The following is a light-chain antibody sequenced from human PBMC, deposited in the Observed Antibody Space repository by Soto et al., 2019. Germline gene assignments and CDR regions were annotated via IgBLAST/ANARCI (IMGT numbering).Light chain of an antibody. CDR2: GAS. Sequence: EIEVTQSPATLSVTPGESVTLSCRASQRITDTLAWYQQRPGQAPRLLIFGASTRATGIPARFSGSVSGTEFTLTISSLKSEDFAIYYCQQYNNWPPYTFGQGTKVDIK. V-gene: IGKV3D-15*01. CDR1: QRITDT. J-gene: IGKJ2*01. CDR3: QQYNNWPPYT.